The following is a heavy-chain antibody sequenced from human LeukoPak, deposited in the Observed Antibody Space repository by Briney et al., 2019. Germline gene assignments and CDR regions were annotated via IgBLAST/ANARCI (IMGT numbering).Heavy chain of an antibody. V-gene: IGHV4-4*07. CDR3: ARGHSSGWYRLEYYFDY. Sequence: SQETLSLIRNVCGVHISNYYWRWIRQPARKGPGWLGRNYTSGSTNYNPSLKSRVTISVDTSKNQFSLKLSSVTAADTAVYYCARGHSSGWYRLEYYFDYWGQGTLVTVS. CDR1: GVHISNYY. D-gene: IGHD6-19*01. J-gene: IGHJ4*02. CDR2: NYTSGST.